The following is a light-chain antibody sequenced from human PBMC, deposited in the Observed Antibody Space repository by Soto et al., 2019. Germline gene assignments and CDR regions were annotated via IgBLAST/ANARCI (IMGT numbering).Light chain of an antibody. Sequence: QSALTQPPSASGSPGQSVTISCTGTSSDVGGYNYVSWYQQHPGKAPKLMIYEVSKRPSGVPDRFSASKSGNTASLTISGLQADDEADYYCCSYAGSYSYVFGTGTKVTVL. CDR2: EVS. V-gene: IGLV2-8*01. CDR1: SSDVGGYNY. J-gene: IGLJ1*01. CDR3: CSYAGSYSYV.